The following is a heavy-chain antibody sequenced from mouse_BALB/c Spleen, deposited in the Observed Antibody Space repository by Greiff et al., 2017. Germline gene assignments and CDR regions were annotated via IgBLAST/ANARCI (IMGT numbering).Heavy chain of an antibody. CDR3: ARLRQGYYYAMDY. J-gene: IGHJ4*01. D-gene: IGHD2-12*01. Sequence: DVQLVESGGGLVKPGGSLKLSCAASGFAFSSYDMSWVRQTPEKRLEWVAYISSGGGSTYYPDTVKGRFTISRDNAKNTLYLQMSSLKSEDTAMYYCARLRQGYYYAMDYWGQGTSVTVSS. CDR2: ISSGGGST. V-gene: IGHV5-12-1*01. CDR1: GFAFSSYD.